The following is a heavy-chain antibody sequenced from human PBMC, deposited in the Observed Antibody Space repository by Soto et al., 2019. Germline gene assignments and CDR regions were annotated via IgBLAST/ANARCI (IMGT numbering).Heavy chain of an antibody. CDR1: GYTFTSYN. Sequence: QVQLVQSGAEVKKPGASVKVSCKASGYTFTSYNMHWVRQAPGQGLEWMGIIDPRGVSTKYAQKFQGRLTLTRDTSTSTVYMELSSLRSEDTAVYHCAKDNRAWSFDYWGQGTLVTVSS. CDR2: IDPRGVST. J-gene: IGHJ4*02. V-gene: IGHV1-46*01. CDR3: AKDNRAWSFDY. D-gene: IGHD6-19*01.